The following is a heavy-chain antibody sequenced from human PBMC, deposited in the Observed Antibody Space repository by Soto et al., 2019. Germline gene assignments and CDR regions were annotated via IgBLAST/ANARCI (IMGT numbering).Heavy chain of an antibody. D-gene: IGHD6-6*01. Sequence: PSETLSLTCAVYGVSFSGYYWSWIRQPPGKGLEWIGEINHSGSTNYNPSLKSRVTISVDTSKNQFSLKLSSVTAADTAVYYCARYLSSIAARLDGPFFDYWGQGTLVTVSS. J-gene: IGHJ4*02. V-gene: IGHV4-34*01. CDR1: GVSFSGYY. CDR3: ARYLSSIAARLDGPFFDY. CDR2: INHSGST.